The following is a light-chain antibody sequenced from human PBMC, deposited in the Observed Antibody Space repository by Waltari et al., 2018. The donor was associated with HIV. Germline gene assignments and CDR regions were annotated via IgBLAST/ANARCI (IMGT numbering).Light chain of an antibody. J-gene: IGLJ2*01. CDR2: GSN. Sequence: SVLTQPPSVSGAPGQRLTISCTGTFSNIGALFAVYWYQPLPGTAPKRLIDGSNGGPCGVPERFAVSASGTSAALAITGLEAEDEGDYYCQSFDSSLRDSTVVFGGGTRVTVL. CDR3: QSFDSSLRDSTVV. V-gene: IGLV1-40*01. CDR1: FSNIGALFA.